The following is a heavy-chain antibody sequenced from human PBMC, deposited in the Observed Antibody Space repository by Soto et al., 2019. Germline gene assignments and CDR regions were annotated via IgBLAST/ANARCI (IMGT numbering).Heavy chain of an antibody. J-gene: IGHJ5*02. CDR2: IYYSGST. CDR1: GGSISSYY. Sequence: QVQLQESGPGLVKPSETLSLTCTVSGGSISSYYWSWIRQPPGKGLEWIGYIYYSGSTNYNPSLTSRVTISVDTSKNQFSLKLSSVTAADTAVYYCARDHCSGGSCHLDPWGQGTLVTVSS. CDR3: ARDHCSGGSCHLDP. V-gene: IGHV4-59*01. D-gene: IGHD2-15*01.